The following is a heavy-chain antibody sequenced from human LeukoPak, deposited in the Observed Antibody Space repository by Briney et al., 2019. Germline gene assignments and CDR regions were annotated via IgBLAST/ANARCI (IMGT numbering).Heavy chain of an antibody. J-gene: IGHJ4*02. CDR2: VHLSGRT. V-gene: IGHV4-4*02. Sequence: SGPTLVKPSGTLSLTCGASGGSISSTNWWTWVRQPPGEGLEWIGEVHLSGRTNYNPSLESRVTMSVDMSENHISLKLTSVTAADTAVYYCAREGGPYRPLDYSGQGTLVTVSS. CDR1: GGSISSTNW. CDR3: AREGGPYRPLDY.